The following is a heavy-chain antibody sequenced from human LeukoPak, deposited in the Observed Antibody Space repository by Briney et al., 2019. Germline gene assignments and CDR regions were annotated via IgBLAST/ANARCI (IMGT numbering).Heavy chain of an antibody. D-gene: IGHD3-3*01. CDR1: GYTFTSYD. J-gene: IGHJ4*02. V-gene: IGHV1-8*01. CDR2: MNPNSGNT. CDR3: ARGLRSYYDFWSGIQGDY. Sequence: ASVKVSCKASGYTFTSYDINWVRQATGQGLEWMGRMNPNSGNTGYAQKFQGRVTMTRNTSISTAYMELSSLRSEDTAVYYCARGLRSYYDFWSGIQGDYWGQGTLVTVSS.